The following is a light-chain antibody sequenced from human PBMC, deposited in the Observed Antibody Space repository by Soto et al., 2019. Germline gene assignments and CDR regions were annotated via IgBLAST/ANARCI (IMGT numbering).Light chain of an antibody. Sequence: IVLTQSPGTLSLSPWERATLSCRASQTVSRNNLVWYQQRPGQPHRLLIYGASSRATGIPDRFSGSGSGTDFSITISRLEPEDGAVYDGQQHGDAPITFGQGTRLEIK. CDR1: QTVSRNN. V-gene: IGKV3-20*01. J-gene: IGKJ5*01. CDR3: QQHGDAPIT. CDR2: GAS.